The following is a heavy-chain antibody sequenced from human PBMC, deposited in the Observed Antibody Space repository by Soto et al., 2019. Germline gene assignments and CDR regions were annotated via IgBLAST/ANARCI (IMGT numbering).Heavy chain of an antibody. CDR2: IIPIFGTA. V-gene: IGHV1-69*06. CDR3: ARDGFGGGNYKNFDY. D-gene: IGHD4-4*01. Sequence: SVKVSCKASGGTFSSYAISWVRQAPGQGLEWMGGIIPIFGTANCAQKFQGRVTITADKSTSTAYMELSSLRSEDTAVYYCARDGFGGGNYKNFDYWGQGTLVTVSS. CDR1: GGTFSSYA. J-gene: IGHJ4*02.